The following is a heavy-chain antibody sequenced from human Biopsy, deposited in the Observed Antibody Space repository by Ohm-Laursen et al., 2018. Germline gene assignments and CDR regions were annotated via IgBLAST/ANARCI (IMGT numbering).Heavy chain of an antibody. V-gene: IGHV1-8*01. D-gene: IGHD1-7*01. Sequence: GASVKVSCKVSGYTFTSYDITWVRQASGQGPEWIGWPNPVSGNSNFGQKFRGRVTVTSDTSISTAYMELSGLTSDDTATYYCGRAVRNQLLTDPWGQGTLVTVTS. CDR1: GYTFTSYD. CDR3: GRAVRNQLLTDP. CDR2: PNPVSGNS. J-gene: IGHJ5*02.